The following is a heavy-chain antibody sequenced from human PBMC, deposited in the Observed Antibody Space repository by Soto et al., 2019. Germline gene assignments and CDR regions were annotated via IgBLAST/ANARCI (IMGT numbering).Heavy chain of an antibody. CDR3: ARVNQSKNRRGDTWFDP. CDR1: GYIFPNYG. Sequence: QIQLVQSGAEVRKPGASVKVSCKTSGYIFPNYGLSWVRQAPGQGLEWLGWISPYSGNTKYIQKLQGRVTLTTDTSTSTAYMELRSLRSDDTAVYYCARVNQSKNRRGDTWFDPWGQGTLVTVSS. V-gene: IGHV1-18*01. D-gene: IGHD3-10*01. J-gene: IGHJ5*02. CDR2: ISPYSGNT.